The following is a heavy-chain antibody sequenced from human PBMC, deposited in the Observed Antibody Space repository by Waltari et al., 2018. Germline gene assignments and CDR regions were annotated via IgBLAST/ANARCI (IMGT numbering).Heavy chain of an antibody. CDR1: GFTSVPIA. CDR3: AKPFYNWDDPLHS. J-gene: IGHJ1*01. V-gene: IGHV3-23*01. D-gene: IGHD1-20*01. Sequence: EVQLLESGGGLVQPGGSLRLSCQASGFTSVPIAINWVRQAPVKGLEWVSSISVSDATYYADSVKGRFTISRDYSDNTVYLQMDSLRADDTAVYFCAKPFYNWDDPLHSWGQGTPVTVSS. CDR2: ISVSDAT.